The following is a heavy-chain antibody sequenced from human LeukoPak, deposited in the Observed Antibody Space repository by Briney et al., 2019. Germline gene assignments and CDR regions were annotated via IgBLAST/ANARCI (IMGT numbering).Heavy chain of an antibody. CDR3: ARGRRLYCSSTSCYSAWFDP. J-gene: IGHJ5*02. V-gene: IGHV4-34*01. CDR2: INHSGST. D-gene: IGHD2-2*01. CDR1: GGSFSGYY. Sequence: SETLSLTCAVYGGSFSGYYWSWIRQPPGKGLEWIGEINHSGSTNYNPSLKSRVTISVDTSKNQFSLKLSSVTAADTAVYYCARGRRLYCSSTSCYSAWFDPWGQGTLVTVSS.